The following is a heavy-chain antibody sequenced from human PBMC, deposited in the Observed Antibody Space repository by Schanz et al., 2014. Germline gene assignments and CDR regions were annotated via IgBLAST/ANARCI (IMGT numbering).Heavy chain of an antibody. Sequence: EVQLLESGGGLAQPGGSLRLACAASGFNFNTYAMSWVRQAPGKGLEWVSITYSGGSTYYADSVKGRFTISRDNSKNTLYLLMNSLRAEDTAVYYCAKDLISGWSGFDYWGQGTLVNVSS. CDR1: GFNFNTYA. CDR3: AKDLISGWSGFDY. CDR2: TYSGGST. J-gene: IGHJ4*02. V-gene: IGHV3-66*01. D-gene: IGHD6-19*01.